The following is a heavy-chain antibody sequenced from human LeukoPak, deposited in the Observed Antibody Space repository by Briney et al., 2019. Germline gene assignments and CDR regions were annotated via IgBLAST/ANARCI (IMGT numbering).Heavy chain of an antibody. Sequence: PGGXLRLSCAASGFTFSSYWMHWVRQAPGKGLGWVSRINSDGSSTNYADSVKGGFTISRDKAKNTLYMQMKRLRDEDTAVYYCASSTRSSTSCCFDSWGQGTLVTVSS. CDR1: GFTFSSYW. J-gene: IGHJ4*02. V-gene: IGHV3-74*01. CDR3: ASSTRSSTSCCFDS. CDR2: INSDGSST. D-gene: IGHD2-2*01.